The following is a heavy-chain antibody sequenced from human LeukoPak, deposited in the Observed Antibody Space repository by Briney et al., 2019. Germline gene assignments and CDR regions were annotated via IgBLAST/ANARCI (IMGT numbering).Heavy chain of an antibody. J-gene: IGHJ4*02. CDR1: GFTFSDYY. D-gene: IGHD6-13*01. Sequence: GGSLRLSCAASGFTFSDYYMSWIRQAPGKGLEWVSYISSSGSTIYYADSVKGRFTISRDNAKNSLYLQMNSLRAEDTAVYYCAREWVDGGIAAAGCNFDYWGQGTLVTVSS. CDR3: AREWVDGGIAAAGCNFDY. V-gene: IGHV3-11*04. CDR2: ISSSGSTI.